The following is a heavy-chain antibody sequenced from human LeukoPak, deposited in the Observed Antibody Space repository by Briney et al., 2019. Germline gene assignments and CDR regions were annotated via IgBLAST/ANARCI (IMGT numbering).Heavy chain of an antibody. CDR1: GFTFTNYY. V-gene: IGHV1-46*01. CDR3: AREESGGYFDY. Sequence: GSVMDSCKACGFTFTNYYRHWLRQALAQGLEWMVLINPSGSSTNYAQKFRGRVTMTRDTSTTTVYMELSSLRSEDTAVYYCAREESGGYFDYGGQGTLVTVSS. D-gene: IGHD2-8*02. J-gene: IGHJ4*02. CDR2: INPSGSST.